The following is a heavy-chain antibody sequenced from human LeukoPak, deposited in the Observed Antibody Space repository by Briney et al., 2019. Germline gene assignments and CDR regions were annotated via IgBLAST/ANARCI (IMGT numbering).Heavy chain of an antibody. D-gene: IGHD3-3*01. Sequence: SETLSLTCAVYGGPFSGYYWSWIRQPPGKGLEWIGEINHSGSTNYNPSLKSRVTISVDTSKNQFSLKLSSVTAADTAVYYCARVGFWSGYSSGYWGQGTLVTVSS. CDR1: GGPFSGYY. J-gene: IGHJ4*02. V-gene: IGHV4-34*01. CDR2: INHSGST. CDR3: ARVGFWSGYSSGY.